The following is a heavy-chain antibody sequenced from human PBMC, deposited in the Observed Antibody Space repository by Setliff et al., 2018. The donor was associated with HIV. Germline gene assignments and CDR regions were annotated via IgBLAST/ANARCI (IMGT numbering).Heavy chain of an antibody. J-gene: IGHJ4*02. CDR3: STDLPSSGFFPDY. CDR1: GFTFSDAW. CDR2: IKNRANGGTT. V-gene: IGHV3-15*01. D-gene: IGHD6-19*01. Sequence: GESLKISCAASGFTFSDAWMSWVRQAPGKGLEWVARIKNRANGGTTHYAAPVNGRFTISRDDSKNTLYLQMNSLKTEDTAVYYCSTDLPSSGFFPDYWGQGTPVTVSS.